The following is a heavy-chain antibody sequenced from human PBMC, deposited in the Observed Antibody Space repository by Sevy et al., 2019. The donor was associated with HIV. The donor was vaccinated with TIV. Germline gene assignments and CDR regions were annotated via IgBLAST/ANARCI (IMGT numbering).Heavy chain of an antibody. CDR2: IYYSGST. D-gene: IGHD3-22*01. CDR3: ARDRDYDSSGYYYRDYGMDV. Sequence: SETLSLTCTVSGGSISSYYWSWIRQPPGKGLEWIGYIYYSGSTNYNPSLKSRVTISVDTSKNKFSLKLSSVTAADTAVYYCARDRDYDSSGYYYRDYGMDVWGQGTTVTVSS. V-gene: IGHV4-59*01. CDR1: GGSISSYY. J-gene: IGHJ6*02.